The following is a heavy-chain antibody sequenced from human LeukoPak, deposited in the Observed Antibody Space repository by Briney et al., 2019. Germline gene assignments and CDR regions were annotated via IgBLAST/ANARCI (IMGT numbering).Heavy chain of an antibody. CDR3: ARWKYVDHERTFDY. CDR1: RGSLSGYY. CDR2: IYYSWNT. V-gene: IGHV4-59*01. Sequence: SETLSVTCTVSRGSLSGYYWVWIRQPPGKGLEGVGYIYYSWNTKYNPSLKSRVTISVDTTKNQFSLKLTSATAADTAIYYCARWKYVDHERTFDYWGQGALVTVSS. D-gene: IGHD1-7*01. J-gene: IGHJ4*02.